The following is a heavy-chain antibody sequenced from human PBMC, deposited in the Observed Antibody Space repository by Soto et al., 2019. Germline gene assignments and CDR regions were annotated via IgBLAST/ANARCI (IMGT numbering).Heavy chain of an antibody. J-gene: IGHJ5*02. CDR3: VRIRYQLPSSVLWLDP. D-gene: IGHD3-16*01. V-gene: IGHV4-34*01. CDR2: INHVGGT. Sequence: SETLSLTCAVYGGFLSESYWTWIRQPPGKGLEWIGEINHVGGTNYNPSLKSRVTMSVDTSQNQFSLRLISVTAADTAMYFCVRIRYQLPSSVLWLDPWGQGTQVTVSS. CDR1: GGFLSESY.